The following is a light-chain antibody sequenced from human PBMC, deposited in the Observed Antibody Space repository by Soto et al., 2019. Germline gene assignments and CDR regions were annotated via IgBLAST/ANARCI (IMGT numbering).Light chain of an antibody. J-gene: IGKJ1*01. V-gene: IGKV1-5*01. Sequence: DIQMTKSPSTLSASVGDRVTITCRAGQSINNWLAWYQQKPGKAPKVLIYDASSLQGGVPSRFSGSGSGTEFTLTISSLQPDDFATYYCQHYKTYPWAFGQGTKVEFK. CDR1: QSINNW. CDR3: QHYKTYPWA. CDR2: DAS.